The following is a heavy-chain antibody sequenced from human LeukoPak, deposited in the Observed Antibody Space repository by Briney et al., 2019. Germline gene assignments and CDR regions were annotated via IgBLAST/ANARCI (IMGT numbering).Heavy chain of an antibody. Sequence: GGSLRLSCAASGFTVSSNYMSWVRQAPGKGLEWVSVIYSGGKTYYTDSVKGRFTISRDNSKNTLYLQMNSLRAEDTAVYYCAKPGEVPATRGNYFDYWGQGTLVTVSS. CDR2: IYSGGKT. J-gene: IGHJ4*02. CDR3: AKPGEVPATRGNYFDY. V-gene: IGHV3-53*01. CDR1: GFTVSSNY. D-gene: IGHD2-2*01.